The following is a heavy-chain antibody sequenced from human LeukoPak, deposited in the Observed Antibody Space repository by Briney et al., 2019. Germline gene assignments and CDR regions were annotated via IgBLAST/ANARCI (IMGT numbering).Heavy chain of an antibody. CDR1: GFTFSSYA. D-gene: IGHD6-19*01. J-gene: IGHJ5*02. Sequence: GGSLRLSCAASGFTFSSYAMHWVRQAPGKGLEWVAVISYDGSSKYYADSVKGRFTISRDNSKNTLYLQMDSLRAEDTAVYHCAKDWGSGGWYNYFDPWGQGTLVTVSS. CDR3: AKDWGSGGWYNYFDP. CDR2: ISYDGSSK. V-gene: IGHV3-30*04.